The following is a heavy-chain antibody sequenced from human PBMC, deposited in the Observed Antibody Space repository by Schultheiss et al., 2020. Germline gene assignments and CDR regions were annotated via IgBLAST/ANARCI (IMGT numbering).Heavy chain of an antibody. CDR1: GGSVSSGSYY. Sequence: SETLSLTCTVSGGSVSSGSYYWSWIRQPPGKGLEWIGEIYHSGSTNYNPSLKSRVTISVDKSKNQFSLKLSSVTAADTAVYYCARGREDCSGGSCYANFDYYYYYMDVWGKGTTVTVSS. D-gene: IGHD2-15*01. J-gene: IGHJ6*03. CDR3: ARGREDCSGGSCYANFDYYYYYMDV. V-gene: IGHV4-61*01. CDR2: IYHSGST.